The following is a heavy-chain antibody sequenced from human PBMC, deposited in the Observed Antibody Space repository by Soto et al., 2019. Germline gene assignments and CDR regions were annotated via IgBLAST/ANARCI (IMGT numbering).Heavy chain of an antibody. D-gene: IGHD1-7*01. CDR2: ISGSGGST. Sequence: VRQAPGKGLEWVSAISGSGGSTYYADSVKGRFTISRDNSKNTLYLQMNSLRAEDTAVYYCAKGSYNWNYDYWGQGTLVTVSS. CDR3: AKGSYNWNYDY. V-gene: IGHV3-23*01. J-gene: IGHJ4*02.